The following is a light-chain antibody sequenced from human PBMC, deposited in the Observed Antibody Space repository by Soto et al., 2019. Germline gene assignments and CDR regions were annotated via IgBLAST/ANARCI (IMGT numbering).Light chain of an antibody. V-gene: IGLV2-14*01. Sequence: QSALTQPASVSGSPGQSITISCTGTSSDVGNYNYVSWHQQHPGRAPKLMIYDVNNRPSGVSNRFSGSKSGNTASLTISGLHDEDEGDYYCSSYTSSSTLVFGGGTKLTVL. CDR2: DVN. CDR3: SSYTSSSTLV. CDR1: SSDVGNYNY. J-gene: IGLJ2*01.